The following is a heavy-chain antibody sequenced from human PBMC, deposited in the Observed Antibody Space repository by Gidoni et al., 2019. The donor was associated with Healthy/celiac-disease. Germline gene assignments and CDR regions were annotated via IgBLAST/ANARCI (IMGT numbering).Heavy chain of an antibody. CDR2: IYHSGST. J-gene: IGHJ6*03. V-gene: IGHV4-38-2*02. Sequence: QVQLQESGPGLVKPSETLSLTCTVSGYSISIGYYWGWIRQPPGKGLEWIGSIYHSGSTYYNPSLKSRVTISVDTSKNQFSLKLSSVTAADTAVYYCARNLDSSGYYYYYYYMDVWGKGTTVTVSS. D-gene: IGHD3-22*01. CDR1: GYSISIGYY. CDR3: ARNLDSSGYYYYYYYMDV.